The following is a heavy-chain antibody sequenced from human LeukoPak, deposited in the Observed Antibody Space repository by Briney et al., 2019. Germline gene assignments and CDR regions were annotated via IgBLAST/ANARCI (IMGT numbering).Heavy chain of an antibody. CDR2: MNPNSGNT. Sequence: GASVKVSCKASGYTFTSYDINWVRQATGQGLEWMGWMNPNSGNTGYAQKFQGRVTMTRNTSISTVYMELSSLRSEDTAVYYCARDPNYCSGGSCEPRLRGALIDYWGQGTLVTVSS. D-gene: IGHD2-15*01. V-gene: IGHV1-8*01. CDR1: GYTFTSYD. J-gene: IGHJ4*02. CDR3: ARDPNYCSGGSCEPRLRGALIDY.